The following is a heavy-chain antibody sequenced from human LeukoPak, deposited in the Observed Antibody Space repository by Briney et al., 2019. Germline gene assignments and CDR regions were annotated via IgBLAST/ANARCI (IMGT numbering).Heavy chain of an antibody. CDR2: IYSGGST. D-gene: IGHD3-22*01. V-gene: IGHV3-66*01. J-gene: IGHJ4*02. Sequence: PGGSLRLSCAASGFTVGGSYMSWVRQAPGKGLEWVSLIYSGGSTYYVDSVRGRFTISRDNSKNTLYLQMDSLRAEDTAVYYCARDEYYYDRSAYHYFFDYWGQGTLVTVSS. CDR1: GFTVGGSY. CDR3: ARDEYYYDRSAYHYFFDY.